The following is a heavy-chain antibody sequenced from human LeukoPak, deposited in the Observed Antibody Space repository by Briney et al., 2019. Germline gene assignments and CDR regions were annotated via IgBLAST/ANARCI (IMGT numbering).Heavy chain of an antibody. CDR1: GYTFTSYG. D-gene: IGHD3-9*01. Sequence: GASVKVSCKASGYTFTSYGISWVRQAPGQGLEWMGWISAYNGNTNYAQKLQGRVTMTTDTSTSTAYMELRSLRSDDTAVYYCARDQGYDILTGYDDAFDIWAKGQWSPSLQ. CDR2: ISAYNGNT. J-gene: IGHJ3*02. V-gene: IGHV1-18*01. CDR3: ARDQGYDILTGYDDAFDI.